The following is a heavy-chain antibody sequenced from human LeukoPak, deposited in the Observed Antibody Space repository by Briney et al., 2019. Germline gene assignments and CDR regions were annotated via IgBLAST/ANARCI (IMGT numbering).Heavy chain of an antibody. J-gene: IGHJ4*02. CDR2: IYSSGST. CDR1: RFTVSTNY. Sequence: PGGSLRLSCAASRFTVSTNYMSWVRQAPGKGLEWVSVIYSSGSTYYADSVKGRFTISRDTSENTVYLQMNSLRADDTAVYYCARRQDDSPLGYWGQGTLVTVSS. CDR3: ARRQDDSPLGY. D-gene: IGHD3-9*01. V-gene: IGHV3-53*01.